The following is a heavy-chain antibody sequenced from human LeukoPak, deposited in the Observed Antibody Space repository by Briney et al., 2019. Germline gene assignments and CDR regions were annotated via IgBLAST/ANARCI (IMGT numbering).Heavy chain of an antibody. J-gene: IGHJ3*01. CDR3: AKDIQLST. V-gene: IGHV3-23*01. Sequence: GGSLRLSCAVSGFAFRGAAMTWVRQAPGKGLEWVSLISSSGNNAYYADSVKGRFTISRDNSKNTLSLQMNSLRVEDTAIYYCAKDIQLSTWGLGTRVTVSS. CDR2: ISSSGNNA. CDR1: GFAFRGAA. D-gene: IGHD5-24*01.